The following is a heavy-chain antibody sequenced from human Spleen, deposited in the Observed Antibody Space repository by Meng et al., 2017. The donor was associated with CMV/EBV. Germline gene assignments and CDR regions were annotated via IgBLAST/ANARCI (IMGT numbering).Heavy chain of an antibody. D-gene: IGHD2-2*01. CDR3: ARGLGKGCSSASCSSGKSDWFDS. Sequence: DINWVRQAGGQGLEWVGWMNPDSGDTGYPQKFQGRVTITRDTSTNTAYIEMVSLTSEDTAIYYCARGLGKGCSSASCSSGKSDWFDSWGQGTLVTVSS. CDR1: D. CDR2: MNPDSGDT. V-gene: IGHV1-8*03. J-gene: IGHJ5*01.